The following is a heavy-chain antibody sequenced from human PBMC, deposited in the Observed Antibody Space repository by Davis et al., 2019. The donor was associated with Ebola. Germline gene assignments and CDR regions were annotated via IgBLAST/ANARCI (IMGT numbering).Heavy chain of an antibody. CDR3: ATSLLWLSFDF. CDR1: GGSLTSGGYY. V-gene: IGHV4-31*03. Sequence: MPSETLSLTCSVSGGSLTSGGYYWSWVRQHPGKGLEWIGYMHYSGTTYYNPSLKSRVVISADTSKNQFSLQLSSVNDADTAIYYCATSLLWLSFDFWGRGTLVTVSS. CDR2: MHYSGTT. J-gene: IGHJ4*02. D-gene: IGHD4-23*01.